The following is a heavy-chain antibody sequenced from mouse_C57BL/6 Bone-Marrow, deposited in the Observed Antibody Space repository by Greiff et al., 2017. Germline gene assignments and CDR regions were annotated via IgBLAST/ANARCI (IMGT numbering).Heavy chain of an antibody. CDR1: GFNIKDDY. CDR2: IDPENGDT. Sequence: VQLKQSGAGLVRPGASVKLSCTASGFNIKDDYMHWVRQRPEQGLEWIGWIDPENGDTEYASTFQGQATITADTASNTTYLQLSSLMSEDTAVYYCTVVTTEAWFAYWGQGTLLTVSA. CDR3: TVVTTEAWFAY. V-gene: IGHV14-4*01. J-gene: IGHJ3*01. D-gene: IGHD2-2*01.